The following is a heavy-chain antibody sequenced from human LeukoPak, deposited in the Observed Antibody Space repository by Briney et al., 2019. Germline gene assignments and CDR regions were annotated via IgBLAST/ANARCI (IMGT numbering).Heavy chain of an antibody. V-gene: IGHV3-23*01. CDR2: ISGSGGST. Sequence: GGSLRLSCAASGFTFSSYGMSWVRQAPGKGLEWVSAISGSGGSTYYADSVKGRFTISRDNSKNTLYLQMNSLRAEDTAVYYCAKSGSPYSSSWYPDPPCDYWGQGTLVTVSS. CDR1: GFTFSSYG. CDR3: AKSGSPYSSSWYPDPPCDY. D-gene: IGHD6-13*01. J-gene: IGHJ4*02.